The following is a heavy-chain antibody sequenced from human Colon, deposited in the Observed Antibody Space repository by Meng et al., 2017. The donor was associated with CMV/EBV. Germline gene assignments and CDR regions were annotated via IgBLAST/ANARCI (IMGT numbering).Heavy chain of an antibody. CDR1: GGTFSSYA. CDR2: IIPIFGTA. Sequence: QVQLVQSGAEVKEXXSSVKVSCKASGGTFSSYAISWVRQAPGQGLEWMGGIIPIFGTANYAQKFQGRVTITADESTSTAYMELSSLRSEDTAVYYCASPRGDYGASFDYWGQGTLVTVSS. V-gene: IGHV1-69*12. CDR3: ASPRGDYGASFDY. D-gene: IGHD4-17*01. J-gene: IGHJ4*02.